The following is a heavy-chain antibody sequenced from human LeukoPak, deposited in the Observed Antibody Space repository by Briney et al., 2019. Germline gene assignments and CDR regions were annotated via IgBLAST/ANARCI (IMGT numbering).Heavy chain of an antibody. Sequence: GASVKVSCKTSGYTFTGYHMHWVRQAPGQGLEWMGRIIPNSGDTNYAQKFQGRVTMTRDTSISTAYMELSRLTSDDTAMYYCARDYCSSTSCLFDYWGQGTLVTVSS. D-gene: IGHD2-2*01. CDR2: IIPNSGDT. CDR3: ARDYCSSTSCLFDY. CDR1: GYTFTGYH. J-gene: IGHJ4*02. V-gene: IGHV1-2*06.